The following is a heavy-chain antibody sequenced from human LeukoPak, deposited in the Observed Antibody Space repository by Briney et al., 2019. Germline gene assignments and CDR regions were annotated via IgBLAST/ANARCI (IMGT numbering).Heavy chain of an antibody. CDR3: ARGGSYYDFWSGYYDYYYYIDV. CDR2: IYDSGST. V-gene: IGHV4-59*01. Sequence: AQSLSLTCTVSGGSISSYYWSWIRQHPGKGLECNGSIYDSGSTNYNPSLKGRVTISVDTSKNQFSLRLTSVTAADTAVYYCARGGSYYDFWSGYYDYYYYIDVWGKGTTVTVSS. D-gene: IGHD3-3*01. J-gene: IGHJ6*03. CDR1: GGSISSYY.